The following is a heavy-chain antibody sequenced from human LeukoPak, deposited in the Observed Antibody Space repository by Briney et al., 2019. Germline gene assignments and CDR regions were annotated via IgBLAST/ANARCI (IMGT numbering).Heavy chain of an antibody. CDR1: GGSISSYY. V-gene: IGHV4-59*01. CDR3: ARDYYDSSGYYYRGKHVAFDI. CDR2: IYYSGST. Sequence: SETLSLTCTVSGGSISSYYWSWIRQPPGKGLEWVGYIYYSGSTNYNPSLKSRVTISVDTSKNQVSLKLSSVTAADMAVYYCARDYYDSSGYYYRGKHVAFDIWGQGTMVTVSS. D-gene: IGHD3-22*01. J-gene: IGHJ3*02.